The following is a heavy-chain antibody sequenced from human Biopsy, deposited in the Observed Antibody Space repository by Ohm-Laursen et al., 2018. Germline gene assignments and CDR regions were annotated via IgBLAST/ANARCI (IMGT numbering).Heavy chain of an antibody. CDR3: AKVHDSGYYYYSMDV. CDR1: GFSFSNFG. J-gene: IGHJ6*02. Sequence: SRKLSWAASGFSFSNFGMHWVGRAQAKGRGGGAFISLGGNDEYYAESVEGRFTISRDNSKNMVYLQMGSLTVEDTAVYYCAKVHDSGYYYYSMDVWGQGTTVTVSS. V-gene: IGHV3-30*18. D-gene: IGHD3-16*01. CDR2: ISLGGNDE.